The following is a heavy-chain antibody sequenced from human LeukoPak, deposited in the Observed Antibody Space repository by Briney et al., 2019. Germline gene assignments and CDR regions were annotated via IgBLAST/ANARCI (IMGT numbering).Heavy chain of an antibody. V-gene: IGHV3-30*04. J-gene: IGHJ6*04. Sequence: PGGSLRLSCAASGFTFSSYAIHWVRQAPGKGLEWVAVISYDGSNKYYADSVKGRFTISRDNSKNTLYLQMNSLRAEDTAVYYCARVAVAADYYYGMDVWGKGTTVTVSS. CDR1: GFTFSSYA. D-gene: IGHD6-19*01. CDR2: ISYDGSNK. CDR3: ARVAVAADYYYGMDV.